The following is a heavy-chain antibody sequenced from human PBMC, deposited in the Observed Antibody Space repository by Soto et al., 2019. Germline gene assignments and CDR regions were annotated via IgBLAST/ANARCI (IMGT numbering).Heavy chain of an antibody. CDR2: IHYSGNT. J-gene: IGHJ4*02. D-gene: IGHD6-13*01. V-gene: IGHV4-59*08. Sequence: SETLSLTCTVSGASLSPYYWSWIRQAPGKGLEWIGYIHYSGNTKYNPSLESRVTILVDTSKNEFSLKLTSVTAADTASYFCARTNYYGNNWYFSKWGPGTLVTVSS. CDR3: ARTNYYGNNWYFSK. CDR1: GASLSPYY.